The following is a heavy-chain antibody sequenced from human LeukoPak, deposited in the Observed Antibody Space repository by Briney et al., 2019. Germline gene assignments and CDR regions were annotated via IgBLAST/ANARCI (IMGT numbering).Heavy chain of an antibody. Sequence: SETLSLTCAVYGVSFSGYYWSWVRQPPGKGLEWIGEINHSGSTNYNPSLKSRVTISVDTSKNQFSLKLSSVTAADTAVYYCARGPFYYDSSGYYLWGQGTLVTVSS. CDR2: INHSGST. CDR1: GVSFSGYY. CDR3: ARGPFYYDSSGYYL. V-gene: IGHV4-34*01. J-gene: IGHJ5*02. D-gene: IGHD3-22*01.